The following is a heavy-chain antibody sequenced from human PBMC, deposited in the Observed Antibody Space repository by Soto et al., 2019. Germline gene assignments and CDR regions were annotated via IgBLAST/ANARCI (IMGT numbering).Heavy chain of an antibody. D-gene: IGHD2-2*01. J-gene: IGHJ3*02. CDR1: GFTFSRYS. CDR3: ARGGYCSSTSCYLDDAFDI. CDR2: ISSSSSTI. Sequence: EVQLVESGGGLVQPGGSLRLSCAASGFTFSRYSMNWVRQAPGKGLEWVSYISSSSSTIYYADSVKGRFTISRDNAKNSLFLQMNSLRAEDTAVYYCARGGYCSSTSCYLDDAFDIWGQGTMVTVSS. V-gene: IGHV3-48*01.